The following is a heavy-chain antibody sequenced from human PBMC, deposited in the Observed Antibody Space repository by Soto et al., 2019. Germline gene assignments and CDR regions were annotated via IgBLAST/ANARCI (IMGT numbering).Heavy chain of an antibody. CDR2: ISYDGSNK. V-gene: IGHV3-30-3*01. CDR3: ARAYEGDYFDY. J-gene: IGHJ4*02. D-gene: IGHD3-16*01. CDR1: GFTFSSYA. Sequence: QVQLVESGGGVVQPGRSLRLSCAASGFTFSSYAMHWVRQAPGKGLEWVAVISYDGSNKYYAESVKGRFTISRDNSKNTLYLQMNSLRAEDTAVYYCARAYEGDYFDYWFQGTLVTVSS.